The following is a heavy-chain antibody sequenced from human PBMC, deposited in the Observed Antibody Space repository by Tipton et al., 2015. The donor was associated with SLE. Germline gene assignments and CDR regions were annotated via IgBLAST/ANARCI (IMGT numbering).Heavy chain of an antibody. J-gene: IGHJ4*02. CDR3: ARGVGATPY. V-gene: IGHV4-61*09. CDR2: IYTSGST. CDR1: GGSISSGSYY. Sequence: TLSLTCTVSGGSISSGSYYWSWIRQPAGKGLEWIGYIYTSGSTNYNPSLKSRVTISVDTPKNQFSLKLSSVTAADTAVYYCARGVGATPYWGQGTLVTVSS. D-gene: IGHD1-26*01.